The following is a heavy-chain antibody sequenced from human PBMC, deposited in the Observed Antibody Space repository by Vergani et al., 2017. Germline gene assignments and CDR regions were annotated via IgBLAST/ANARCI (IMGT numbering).Heavy chain of an antibody. CDR2: IYYSGST. Sequence: QVQLQESGPGLVKPSQTLSLTCTVSGGPISSGDYYWSWIRQPPGKGLEWIGYIYYSGSTYYNLSLKSRVTISVDTSKNQFSLKLSSVTAADTAVYYCARVITMVRGVIIAYFDYWGQGTLVTVSS. V-gene: IGHV4-30-4*08. CDR3: ARVITMVRGVIIAYFDY. J-gene: IGHJ4*02. CDR1: GGPISSGDYY. D-gene: IGHD3-10*01.